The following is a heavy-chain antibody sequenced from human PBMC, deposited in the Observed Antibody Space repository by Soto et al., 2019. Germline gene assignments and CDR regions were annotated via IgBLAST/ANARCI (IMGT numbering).Heavy chain of an antibody. V-gene: IGHV4-61*01. D-gene: IGHD3-22*01. Sequence: PSETLSLTCTVSGGSVSSGSHYWSWILQPPGKGLEWIAYISYSGSPDYNPSLKSRVSISIDMSKNQISLKVRSVTAADTAVYYCARDRSDSLKSCDAFDTWGQGTMVT. J-gene: IGHJ3*02. CDR2: ISYSGSP. CDR3: ARDRSDSLKSCDAFDT. CDR1: GGSVSSGSHY.